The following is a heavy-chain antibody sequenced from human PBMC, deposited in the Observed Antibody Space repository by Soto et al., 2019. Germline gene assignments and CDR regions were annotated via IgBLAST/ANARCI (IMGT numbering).Heavy chain of an antibody. CDR2: IYYSGST. CDR1: GCSLISSYY. Sequence: HSETLSLTCTVSGCSLISSYYWSWIRQPPGKGLEWIGYIYYSGSTNYNPSLKSRVHISRDNSKKTVYLQTNSLRAEDTAVYYCVRENYYYGMDVWGQGTTVTVSS. CDR3: VRENYYYGMDV. J-gene: IGHJ6*02. V-gene: IGHV4-59*12.